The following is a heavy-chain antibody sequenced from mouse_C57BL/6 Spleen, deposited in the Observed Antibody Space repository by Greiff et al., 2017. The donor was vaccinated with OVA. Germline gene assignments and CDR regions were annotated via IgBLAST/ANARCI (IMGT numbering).Heavy chain of an antibody. CDR3: ARGGFITTVVAHYYYAMDY. Sequence: QVQLQQSGAELMKPGASVKLSCKATGYTFTGYWIEWVKQRPGHGLEWIGEILPGSGSTNYNEKFKGKATFTADTSSNTAYMQLSSLTTEDSAIYYCARGGFITTVVAHYYYAMDYWGQGTSVTVSS. CDR1: GYTFTGYW. J-gene: IGHJ4*01. CDR2: ILPGSGST. V-gene: IGHV1-9*01. D-gene: IGHD1-1*01.